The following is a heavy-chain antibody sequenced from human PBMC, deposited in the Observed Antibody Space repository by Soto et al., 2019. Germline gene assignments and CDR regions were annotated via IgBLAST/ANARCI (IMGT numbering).Heavy chain of an antibody. CDR2: ISSSSSYI. CDR1: GFTFSSYS. CDR3: ASTYCSSTSCPSTDAFDI. D-gene: IGHD2-2*01. Sequence: PGGSLRLSCAASGFTFSSYSMNWVRQAPGKGLEWVSSISSSSSYIYYADSVKGRFTISRDNAKNSLYLQMNSLRAEDTAVYYCASTYCSSTSCPSTDAFDIWGQGTMVTVSS. J-gene: IGHJ3*02. V-gene: IGHV3-21*01.